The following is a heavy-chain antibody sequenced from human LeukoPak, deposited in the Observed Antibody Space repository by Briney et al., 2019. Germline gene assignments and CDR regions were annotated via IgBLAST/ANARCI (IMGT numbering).Heavy chain of an antibody. D-gene: IGHD2-2*01. CDR3: AIKPGYCSSTSCRPLEFDP. CDR1: GYTFTAYY. V-gene: IGHV1-2*02. CDR2: INPNSGGT. Sequence: ASVKVSCKASGYTFTAYYMQWVRQAPGQGLEWMGWINPNSGGTNYAQKFQGRVTMTRDTSISTAYMELSRLRSDDTAVYYCAIKPGYCSSTSCRPLEFDPWGQGTLVTVSS. J-gene: IGHJ5*02.